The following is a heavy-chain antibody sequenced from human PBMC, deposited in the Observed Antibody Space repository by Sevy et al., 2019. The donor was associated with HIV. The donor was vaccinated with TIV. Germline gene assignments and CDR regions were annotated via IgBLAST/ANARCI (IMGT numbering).Heavy chain of an antibody. CDR2: IYSGGST. Sequence: GGSLRLSCAASEFTVTNNYMSWVRQAPGKGLEWVSTIYSGGSTFYADSVKGRFTISRDNSKNTLYLQMNSLRAEDTAVYYCARDRYYDASGYYYYYHGMDVWGQGTTVTVSS. D-gene: IGHD3-22*01. V-gene: IGHV3-66*01. CDR1: EFTVTNNY. CDR3: ARDRYYDASGYYYYYHGMDV. J-gene: IGHJ6*02.